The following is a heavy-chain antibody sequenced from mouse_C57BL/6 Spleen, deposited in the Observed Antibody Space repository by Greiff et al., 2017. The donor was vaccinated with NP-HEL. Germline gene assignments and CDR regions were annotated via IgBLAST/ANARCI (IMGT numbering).Heavy chain of an antibody. Sequence: VQLQQSGAELVRPGASVTLSCKASGYTFTDYEMHWVKQTPVHGLEWIGAIDPETGGTAYNQKFKGKAILTADKSSSTAYMELRSLTSEDSAVYYCTRDYYGSSPYFDYWGQGTTLTVSS. CDR3: TRDYYGSSPYFDY. CDR2: IDPETGGT. V-gene: IGHV1-15*01. CDR1: GYTFTDYE. D-gene: IGHD1-1*01. J-gene: IGHJ2*01.